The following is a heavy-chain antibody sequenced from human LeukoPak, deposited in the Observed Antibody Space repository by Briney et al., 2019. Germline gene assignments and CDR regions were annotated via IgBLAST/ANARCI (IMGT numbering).Heavy chain of an antibody. V-gene: IGHV3-7*01. D-gene: IGHD2-15*01. Sequence: GGSLRLSCAASGFTFSSYWMSWVRQAPGKGLEWVANIKEDGSEKYHVDSVKGRFTISRDNAKNSVYLQMNSLRAEDTAVYYCAREGDYYCSGGSCYDYWGQGTLVTVSS. CDR2: IKEDGSEK. CDR3: AREGDYYCSGGSCYDY. CDR1: GFTFSSYW. J-gene: IGHJ4*02.